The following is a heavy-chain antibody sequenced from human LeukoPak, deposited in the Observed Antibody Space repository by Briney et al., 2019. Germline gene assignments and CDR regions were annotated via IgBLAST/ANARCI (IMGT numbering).Heavy chain of an antibody. V-gene: IGHV4-30-4*01. Sequence: SQTLSLTCTVSGGSISSGDYYWSWIRQPPGKGPEWIAYMYYSGSTYYNPSLKSRVTMSADTSKNQLSLKLSSVTAADTAVYYCARPYYYDSMIDPWGQGILVTVSS. CDR1: GGSISSGDYY. CDR2: MYYSGST. J-gene: IGHJ5*02. D-gene: IGHD3-22*01. CDR3: ARPYYYDSMIDP.